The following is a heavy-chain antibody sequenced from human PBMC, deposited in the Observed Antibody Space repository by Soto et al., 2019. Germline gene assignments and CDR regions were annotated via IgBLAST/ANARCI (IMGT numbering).Heavy chain of an antibody. CDR2: IYYSGST. CDR3: ARASGKLEDALDI. Sequence: SYSVSGGNIGNGGRHWNRKRKPPGKGLEWVWYIYYSGSTYYTPSRKSRVTISVDTSKNQFSLKLSSVTAADTAVYYCARASGKLEDALDIRGQAT. J-gene: IGHJ3*02. V-gene: IGHV4-30-4*08. CDR1: GGNIGNGGRH. D-gene: IGHD3-10*01.